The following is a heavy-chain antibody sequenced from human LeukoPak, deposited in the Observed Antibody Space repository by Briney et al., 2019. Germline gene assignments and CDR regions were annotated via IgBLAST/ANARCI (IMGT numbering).Heavy chain of an antibody. CDR3: ARDHYYYDSSGYYPN. J-gene: IGHJ4*02. V-gene: IGHV1-2*02. CDR2: INPNSGGT. CDR1: GCTFTGYY. Sequence: ASVKVSCKASGCTFTGYYMHWVRQAPGQGLEWMGWINPNSGGTNYAQKFQGRVTMTRDTSISTAYMELSRLRSDDTAVYYCARDHYYYDSSGYYPNWGQGTLVTVSS. D-gene: IGHD3-22*01.